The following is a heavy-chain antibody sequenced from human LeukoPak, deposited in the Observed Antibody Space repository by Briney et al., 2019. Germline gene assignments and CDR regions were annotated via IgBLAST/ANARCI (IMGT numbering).Heavy chain of an antibody. CDR3: ASSLELRTPFDY. D-gene: IGHD1-7*01. Sequence: PSETLSLTCTVSGGSISSYYWGWIRQPPGKGLEWIGYIYYSGSTNYNPSLKSRVTISVDTSKTQFSLKLSSVTAADTAVYYCASSLELRTPFDYWGQGTLVTVSS. V-gene: IGHV4-59*01. J-gene: IGHJ4*02. CDR1: GGSISSYY. CDR2: IYYSGST.